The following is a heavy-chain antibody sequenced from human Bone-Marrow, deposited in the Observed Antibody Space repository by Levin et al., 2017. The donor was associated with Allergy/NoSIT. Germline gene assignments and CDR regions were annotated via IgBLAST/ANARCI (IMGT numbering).Heavy chain of an antibody. CDR1: GFSLTTTGVG. CDR3: AHVLISFGGVVGDEAFDI. CDR2: IYWDDDR. D-gene: IGHD3-16*02. V-gene: IGHV2-5*02. J-gene: IGHJ3*02. Sequence: SGPTLVKPTETLTLTCTFSGFSLTTTGVGVGWIRQPPGQALEWLAVIYWDDDRRYNPSRKTRLTISKDTSKNQVVLTMNNLDPVDTGTYYCAHVLISFGGVVGDEAFDIWGQGTMVTVSS.